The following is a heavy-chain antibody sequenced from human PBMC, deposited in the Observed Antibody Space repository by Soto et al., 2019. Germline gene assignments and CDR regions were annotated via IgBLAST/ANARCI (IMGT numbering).Heavy chain of an antibody. D-gene: IGHD3-3*01. CDR1: GYSFTNYG. CDR3: AGHTGAQAYYDFCSGQPYRMAV. V-gene: IGHV1-18*01. Sequence: AAVQPSCKASGYSFTNYGIRWRRPAPGQGLEWMGWISAYNGNTKYAQKIQGRVTMTTDTSTSTAYLELRSLRSDDTAVYYCAGHTGAQAYYDFCSGQPYRMAVPGQGTSVIVS. CDR2: ISAYNGNT. J-gene: IGHJ6*02.